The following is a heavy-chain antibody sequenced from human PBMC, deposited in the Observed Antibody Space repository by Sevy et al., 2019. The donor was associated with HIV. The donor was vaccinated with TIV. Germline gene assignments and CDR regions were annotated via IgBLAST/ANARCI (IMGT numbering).Heavy chain of an antibody. Sequence: SETLSLTCTVSGGSISSYYWSWIRQPAGKGLEWIGRIYTSGSTNYNPSLKSPVTMSVDTSKNQFSLKLSSVTAAVTAVDYCARDLVVVAATHYYYYYGMDVWGQGTTVTVSS. J-gene: IGHJ6*02. V-gene: IGHV4-4*07. CDR3: ARDLVVVAATHYYYYYGMDV. D-gene: IGHD2-15*01. CDR2: IYTSGST. CDR1: GGSISSYY.